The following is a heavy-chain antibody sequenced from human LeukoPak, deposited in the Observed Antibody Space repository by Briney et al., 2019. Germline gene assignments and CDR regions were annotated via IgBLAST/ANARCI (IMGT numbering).Heavy chain of an antibody. CDR2: INHSGST. CDR3: ARGNTNRSSTSRRTRGDI. J-gene: IGHJ3*02. D-gene: IGHD2-2*01. Sequence: SETLSLTCAVYGGSFSVYYWSWIRQPRGKGLEWIGEINHSGSTNYNPSLKSRVTISVDTSKNQFSLKLSSVTAADTAVYYCARGNTNRSSTSRRTRGDIWGQGTMVTVSS. V-gene: IGHV4-34*01. CDR1: GGSFSVYY.